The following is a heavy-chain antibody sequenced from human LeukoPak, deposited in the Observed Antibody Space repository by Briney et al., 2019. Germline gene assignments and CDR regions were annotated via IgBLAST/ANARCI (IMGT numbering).Heavy chain of an antibody. D-gene: IGHD3-16*02. CDR2: ISSSSSYI. Sequence: GGSLRLSCAASGFTFSSYSMNWVRQAPGKGLEWVSSISSSSSYIYYADSVKGRFTISRDNAKNSLYLQMNSLRAEDTAVYYCARDPGLRLGELSLYSEDYWGQGTLVTVSS. CDR1: GFTFSSYS. J-gene: IGHJ4*02. CDR3: ARDPGLRLGELSLYSEDY. V-gene: IGHV3-21*01.